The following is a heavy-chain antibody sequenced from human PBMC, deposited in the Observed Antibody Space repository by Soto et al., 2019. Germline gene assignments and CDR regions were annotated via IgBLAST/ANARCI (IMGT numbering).Heavy chain of an antibody. CDR3: ASYTYSSGWYSWFDP. CDR2: ISAYNGNT. V-gene: IGHV1-18*01. Sequence: QVQLVQSGAEVKKPGASVKVSCKASGYTFTSYGLSWVRQAPGQGLEWMGWISAYNGNTNYAQKLQGRVTMTTDTSTSTAYMELRSLRSDDTAVYYCASYTYSSGWYSWFDPWGQGTLVTVSS. CDR1: GYTFTSYG. D-gene: IGHD6-19*01. J-gene: IGHJ5*02.